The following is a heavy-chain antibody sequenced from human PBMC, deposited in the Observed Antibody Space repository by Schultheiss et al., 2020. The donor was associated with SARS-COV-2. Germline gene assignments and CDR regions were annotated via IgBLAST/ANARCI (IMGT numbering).Heavy chain of an antibody. V-gene: IGHV4-34*01. J-gene: IGHJ4*02. CDR2: IYYSGST. CDR1: GGSFSGYY. D-gene: IGHD3-3*01. CDR3: ARGSIRFLEWLAFDY. Sequence: SETLSLTCAVYGGSFSGYYWSWIRQPAGKGLEWIGSIYYSGSTYYNPSLKSRVTISVDTSKNQFSLKLSSVTAADTAVYYCARGSIRFLEWLAFDYWGQGTLVTVSS.